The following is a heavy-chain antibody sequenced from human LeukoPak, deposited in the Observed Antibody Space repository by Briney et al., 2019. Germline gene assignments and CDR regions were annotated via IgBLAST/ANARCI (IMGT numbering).Heavy chain of an antibody. Sequence: SETLSLTCTVSGGSISSSSYYWGWIRQPPGKWLEWIGSIYYSGSTYYNPSLKSRVTISVDTSKNQFSLKLSSVTAADTAVYYCARLGGYCSGGSCYSFFDYWGQGTLVTVSS. CDR1: GGSISSSSYY. CDR3: ARLGGYCSGGSCYSFFDY. V-gene: IGHV4-39*01. CDR2: IYYSGST. J-gene: IGHJ4*02. D-gene: IGHD2-15*01.